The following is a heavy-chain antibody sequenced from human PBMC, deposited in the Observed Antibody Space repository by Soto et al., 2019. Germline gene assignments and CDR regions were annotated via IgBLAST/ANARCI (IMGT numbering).Heavy chain of an antibody. CDR3: ARYYDSSGYSETPDDAFDI. CDR1: GDSVSSNSVA. D-gene: IGHD3-22*01. V-gene: IGHV6-1*01. CDR2: TYYRSKWYN. J-gene: IGHJ3*02. Sequence: PSQTLSLTCAISGDSVSSNSVAWNWIRQSPSRGLEWLGRTYYRSKWYNDYAVSVKSRITINPDTSKNQFSLQLNSVTPEDTAVYYCARYYDSSGYSETPDDAFDIWGQGTMVLVSS.